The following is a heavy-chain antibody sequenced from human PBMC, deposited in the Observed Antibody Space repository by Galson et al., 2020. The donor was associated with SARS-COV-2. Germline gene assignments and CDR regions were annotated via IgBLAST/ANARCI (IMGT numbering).Heavy chain of an antibody. CDR2: IDSGGST. Sequence: GGSLRLSCLVSGFTVSTSYMNWVRQAPGKGLEWVSDIDSGGSTHYADSVEGRMHSSRDNSKNTVYLQMNSLRVEDTAVYYCARDRGGLDYWGQGTLVTVSS. J-gene: IGHJ4*02. V-gene: IGHV3-66*02. D-gene: IGHD3-10*01. CDR1: GFTVSTSY. CDR3: ARDRGGLDY.